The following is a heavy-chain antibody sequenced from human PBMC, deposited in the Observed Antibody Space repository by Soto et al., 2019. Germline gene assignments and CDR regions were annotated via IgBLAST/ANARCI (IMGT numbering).Heavy chain of an antibody. CDR3: AGRSGYYSALDH. Sequence: QVQLQQWGAGLLKPSETVSLSCVVYGGSFSGYYWSWIRQPPGKGLEWLGEINHSGSTNYNPSLKRRVTISTDTSKKQFSLKLSSATAAETAVYYCAGRSGYYSALDHWGQGTLVTVSS. J-gene: IGHJ4*02. D-gene: IGHD3-22*01. CDR2: INHSGST. CDR1: GGSFSGYY. V-gene: IGHV4-34*01.